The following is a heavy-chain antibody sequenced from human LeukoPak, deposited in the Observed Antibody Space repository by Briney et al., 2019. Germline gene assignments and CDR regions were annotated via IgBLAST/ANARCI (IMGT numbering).Heavy chain of an antibody. J-gene: IGHJ4*02. CDR2: IYYSGST. D-gene: IGHD3-10*01. CDR1: GGSISSYY. V-gene: IGHV4-59*08. Sequence: SETLSLTCTASGGSISSYYWSWIRQPPGKGLEWIGYIYYSGSTNYNPSLKSRVTISVDTSKNQFSLKLSSVTAADTAVYYCARHGRGDLYYFDYWGQGTLVTVSS. CDR3: ARHGRGDLYYFDY.